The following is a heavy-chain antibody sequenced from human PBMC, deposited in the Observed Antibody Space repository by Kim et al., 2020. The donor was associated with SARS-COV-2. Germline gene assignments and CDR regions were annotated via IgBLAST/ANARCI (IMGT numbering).Heavy chain of an antibody. CDR2: ISWNSGSI. D-gene: IGHD4-17*01. V-gene: IGHV3-9*01. CDR1: GFTFDDYA. Sequence: GGSLRLSCAASGFTFDDYAMHWVRQAPGKGLEWVSGISWNSGSIGYADSVTGRFTSSRDNAKNSLYLQMNSLRAEDTALYYCAKENSLAYYGDYPYYYGMDVWGQGTTVTVSS. J-gene: IGHJ6*02. CDR3: AKENSLAYYGDYPYYYGMDV.